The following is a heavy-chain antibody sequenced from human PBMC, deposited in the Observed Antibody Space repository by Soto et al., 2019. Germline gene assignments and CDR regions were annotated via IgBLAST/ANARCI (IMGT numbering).Heavy chain of an antibody. CDR2: IWYAGSNK. J-gene: IGHJ4*02. CDR3: ARGTVHFDY. CDR1: GFTFNTYG. Sequence: QVQLMESGGGVVQPGRSLRLSCAASGFTFNTYGIHWVRQAPGKGLEWVAVIWYAGSNKYYADSVKGRFTISRDNSKNTRYLQMNSLRAEDTAVYYCARGTVHFDYWGQGTLVTVSS. D-gene: IGHD4-17*01. V-gene: IGHV3-33*01.